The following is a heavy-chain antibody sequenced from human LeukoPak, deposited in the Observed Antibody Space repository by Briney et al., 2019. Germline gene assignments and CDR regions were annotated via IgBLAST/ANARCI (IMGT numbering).Heavy chain of an antibody. CDR3: AKRGVVIRVILVGFHKEAYYFDS. CDR1: GITLSNYA. V-gene: IGHV3-23*01. D-gene: IGHD3-22*01. CDR2: ISGSGGGT. J-gene: IGHJ4*02. Sequence: PGGSLRLSCAVSGITLSNYAMTWVRQAPGKGLEWVAGISGSGGGTNYADSVKGRFTISRDNSKNTLYLQTNNLRVDDTAVYFCAKRGVVIRVILVGFHKEAYYFDSWGQGALVTVSS.